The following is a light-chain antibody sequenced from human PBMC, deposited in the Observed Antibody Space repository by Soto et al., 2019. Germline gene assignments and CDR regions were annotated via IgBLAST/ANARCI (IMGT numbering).Light chain of an antibody. CDR2: YDE. V-gene: IGLV1-36*01. CDR1: SSNIENNA. CDR3: AAWDDSLNGPV. Sequence: QSVLTQPPSVSEAPRQRVTISCSGSSSNIENNAVSWYQQLPGEAPKFLIYYDELLPSGVSDRFSGSKSGTSASLAISGLQSEDEGEYYCAAWDDSLNGPVFGGGTKVTVL. J-gene: IGLJ2*01.